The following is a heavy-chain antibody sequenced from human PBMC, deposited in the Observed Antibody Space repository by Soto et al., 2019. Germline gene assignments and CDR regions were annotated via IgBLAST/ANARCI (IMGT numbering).Heavy chain of an antibody. CDR1: GGSFRGYY. J-gene: IGHJ6*02. Sequence: SETLSLTCAVYGGSFRGYYWSWIRQPPGKGLEWIGEINHSGSTNYNPSLKSRVTISVDTSKNQFSLKLSSVTAADTAVYYFVIEFMWFWELPIYGMDVWGQGTTVTVSS. D-gene: IGHD3-10*01. V-gene: IGHV4-34*01. CDR2: INHSGST. CDR3: VIEFMWFWELPIYGMDV.